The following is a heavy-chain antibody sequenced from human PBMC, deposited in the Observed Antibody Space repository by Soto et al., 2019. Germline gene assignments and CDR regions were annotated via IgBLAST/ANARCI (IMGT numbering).Heavy chain of an antibody. CDR1: GGSISSGDYY. CDR2: IYYSGST. CDR3: ARVAGYDSRGELDY. V-gene: IGHV4-30-4*01. J-gene: IGHJ4*02. D-gene: IGHD3-22*01. Sequence: SETLSLTCTVSGGSISSGDYYWSWIRQPPGKGLEWIGYIYYSGSTYYNPSLKSRVTISVDTSKDQFSLKLSSVTAADTAVYYCARVAGYDSRGELDYWGQGTLVTVSS.